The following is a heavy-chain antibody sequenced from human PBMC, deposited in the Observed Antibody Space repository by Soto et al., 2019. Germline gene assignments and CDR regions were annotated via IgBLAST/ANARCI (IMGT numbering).Heavy chain of an antibody. CDR2: VYYSGST. CDR1: GGSISSYY. D-gene: IGHD6-19*01. Sequence: QVQLQESGPGLVKPSETLSLTCTVSGGSISSYYWSWIRQPPGKGLEWIGYVYYSGSTRDNPSLKSRVTISVDTSKNQFSLKLSSVTAADTAVYYCARDKVNIGVDGTHYFYGMDVW. J-gene: IGHJ6*01. CDR3: ARDKVNIGVDGTHYFYGMDV. V-gene: IGHV4-59*01.